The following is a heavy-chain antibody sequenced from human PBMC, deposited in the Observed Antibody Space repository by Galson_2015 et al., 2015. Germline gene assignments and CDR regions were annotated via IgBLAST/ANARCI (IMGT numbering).Heavy chain of an antibody. Sequence: SVKVSCKASGGTFSSYAISWVRQAPGQGLEWMGGIIPIFGTANYAQKFQGRVTITADESTSTAYMELSSLRSEDTAVYYCARARVAMAYGSGGGPFDIWGQGTMVTVSS. CDR1: GGTFSSYA. CDR3: ARARVAMAYGSGGGPFDI. J-gene: IGHJ3*02. V-gene: IGHV1-69*13. D-gene: IGHD3-10*01. CDR2: IIPIFGTA.